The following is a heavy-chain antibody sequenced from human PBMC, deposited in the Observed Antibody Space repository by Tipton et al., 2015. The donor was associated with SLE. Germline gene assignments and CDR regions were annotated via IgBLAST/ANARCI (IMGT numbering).Heavy chain of an antibody. D-gene: IGHD4-11*01. J-gene: IGHJ4*02. CDR3: AAGHDYSNY. CDR2: ISYRHST. CDR1: SGSVSSRDYY. Sequence: TLSLTCSVSSGSVSSRDYYWGWIRQPPGKDLEWIGTISYRHSTSYNPSLKSRVTISVDTSKNHFSLKLSSVTAADTAVYYCAAGHDYSNYWGQGTLVTVSS. V-gene: IGHV4-39*02.